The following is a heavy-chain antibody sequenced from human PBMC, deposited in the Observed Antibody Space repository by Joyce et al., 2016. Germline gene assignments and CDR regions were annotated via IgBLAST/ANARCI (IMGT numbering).Heavy chain of an antibody. CDR3: AREFGPDY. V-gene: IGHV3-7*03. J-gene: IGHJ4*02. CDR1: GFTFSNFY. D-gene: IGHD3-10*01. Sequence: EVRLVQSGGGLVQPGGSLRLSCTASGFTFSNFYMNWVRHSPGKGLEWVANINQDGSAKYYGASRNGRFTISRDNSKNTVFLEMNSLRAEDTAVYYCAREFGPDYWGQGTLVTVS. CDR2: INQDGSAK.